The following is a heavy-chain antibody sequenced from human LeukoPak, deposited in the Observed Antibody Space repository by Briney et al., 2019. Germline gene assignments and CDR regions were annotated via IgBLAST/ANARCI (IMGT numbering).Heavy chain of an antibody. J-gene: IGHJ4*02. CDR2: IWYGGSNK. D-gene: IGHD6-13*01. Sequence: GGSLRLSCAASGFTFSSYGMHWVRQAPGKGLEWVAVIWYGGSNKYYADSVKGRFTISRDNSKNTLYLQMNSLRAEDTAVYYCARDPAAAGLFDYWGQGTLVTVSS. CDR3: ARDPAAAGLFDY. CDR1: GFTFSSYG. V-gene: IGHV3-33*01.